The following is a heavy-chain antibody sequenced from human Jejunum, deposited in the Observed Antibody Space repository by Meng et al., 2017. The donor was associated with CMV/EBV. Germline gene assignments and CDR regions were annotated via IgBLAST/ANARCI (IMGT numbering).Heavy chain of an antibody. V-gene: IGHV2-5*01. CDR3: AHMYDFWSVNYFYYGMDV. J-gene: IGHJ6*02. CDR1: TNGVG. Sequence: TNGVGVGWISQPPGMALEWLALIYWNDGKRYRPGLKSRLTITKVTSKNQVVLTMTNMDPVDTATYYCAHMYDFWSVNYFYYGMDVWGQGTTVTGLL. D-gene: IGHD3-3*01. CDR2: IYWNDGK.